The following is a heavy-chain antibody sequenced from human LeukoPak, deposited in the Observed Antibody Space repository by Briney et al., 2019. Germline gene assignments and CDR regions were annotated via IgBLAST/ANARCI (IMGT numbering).Heavy chain of an antibody. V-gene: IGHV4-4*07. CDR1: GGSISGYY. D-gene: IGHD6-19*01. CDR2: MSSSGNT. Sequence: PSETLSLTCTVSGGSISGYYWSWIRQPAGKGLEWIGRMSSSGNTNYNSSLKSRVTMSVDTSKNQFSLKLSSVTAADTAVYYCARGPYSSGWYSVDYWGQGTLVTVSS. CDR3: ARGPYSSGWYSVDY. J-gene: IGHJ4*02.